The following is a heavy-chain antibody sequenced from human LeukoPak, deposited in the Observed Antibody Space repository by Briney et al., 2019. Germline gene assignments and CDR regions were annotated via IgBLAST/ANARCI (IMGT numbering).Heavy chain of an antibody. J-gene: IGHJ6*03. CDR2: IYTSGSN. CDR1: GGSISSYY. D-gene: IGHD4-23*01. CDR3: AREVADYGGYYYYHYMDV. Sequence: SETLSLTCTVSGGSISSYYWSWIRQPAGKGLEWIGRIYTSGSNNYNPSLKSRVTMSVDTSKNQFSLKLSAVTAADTAMYYCAREVADYGGYYYYHYMDVWGKGTTVAISS. V-gene: IGHV4-4*07.